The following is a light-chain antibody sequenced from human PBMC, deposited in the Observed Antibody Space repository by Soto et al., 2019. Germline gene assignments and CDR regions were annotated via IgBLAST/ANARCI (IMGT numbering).Light chain of an antibody. V-gene: IGLV2-14*01. CDR1: SSDVGGYNY. CDR3: SSYTSSSWV. Sequence: QSVPTQPASVSGSPGQSITISCTGTSSDVGGYNYVSWYQQHPGKAPKLMIYDVSNRPSGVSNRFSGSKSGNTASLTISGLQAEDEADYYCSSYTSSSWVFGGGTKLTVL. CDR2: DVS. J-gene: IGLJ3*02.